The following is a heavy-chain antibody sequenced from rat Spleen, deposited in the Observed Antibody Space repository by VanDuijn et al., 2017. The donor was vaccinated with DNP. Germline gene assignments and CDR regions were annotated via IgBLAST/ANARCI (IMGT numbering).Heavy chain of an antibody. J-gene: IGHJ3*01. Sequence: QVQLKESGPGLVQPSQTLSLTCTVSGFSLTNYHVYWVRQSPGKGLEWMGRIQSGGSRDYNSALKSRLSISRDTSKSQVFLKMNSLQTEDTAIYFCKGVAYWGQGTLVTVSS. V-gene: IGHV2-27*01. CDR1: GFSLTNYH. CDR3: KGVAY. CDR2: IQSGGSR.